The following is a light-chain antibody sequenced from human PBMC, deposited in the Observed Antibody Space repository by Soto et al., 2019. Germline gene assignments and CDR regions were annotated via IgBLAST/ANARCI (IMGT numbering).Light chain of an antibody. J-gene: IGKJ5*01. Sequence: DIQMTQSPSSVSASVGDRVTISCRASQGISSSLAWYQQKPGKAPKLLIYAASTLHNGVPSRFSGSRSGTDFTLTISSLQPEDSATYYCQQAYSFPTFGQGTRLEIK. CDR3: QQAYSFPT. CDR2: AAS. V-gene: IGKV1-12*01. CDR1: QGISSS.